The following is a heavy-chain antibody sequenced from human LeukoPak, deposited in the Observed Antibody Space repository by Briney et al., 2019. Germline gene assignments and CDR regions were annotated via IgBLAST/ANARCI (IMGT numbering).Heavy chain of an antibody. D-gene: IGHD1-26*01. Sequence: GGSLRLSCAASGFTFSSYAMSWVRQAPGRGLEWVSAISGSGGSTYYADSVKGRFTISRDNSKNTLYLQMNSLRAEDTAVYYCAKLSSRGVGAAFDYWGQGTLVTVSS. CDR1: GFTFSSYA. CDR2: ISGSGGST. CDR3: AKLSSRGVGAAFDY. J-gene: IGHJ4*02. V-gene: IGHV3-23*01.